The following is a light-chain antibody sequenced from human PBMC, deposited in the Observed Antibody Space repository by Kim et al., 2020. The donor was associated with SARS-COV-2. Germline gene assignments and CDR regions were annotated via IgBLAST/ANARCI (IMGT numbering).Light chain of an antibody. CDR2: DVT. Sequence: GQPTTISGTGTNSDVGNHNSVSGYQQHPGKAPKVLIYDVTKRPSGVSNRFSGSKSGNTASLTISGLQAEDEADYSCSSYSSSFTYVFGTGTKVTVL. J-gene: IGLJ1*01. CDR1: NSDVGNHNS. CDR3: SSYSSSFTYV. V-gene: IGLV2-14*04.